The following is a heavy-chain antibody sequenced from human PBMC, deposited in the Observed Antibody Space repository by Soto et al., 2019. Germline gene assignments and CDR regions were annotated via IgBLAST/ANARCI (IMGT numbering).Heavy chain of an antibody. Sequence: QAQLVETGGGVVQPGGSLRLSCAGSGFTLNRFGMHWVRQAPGEGLEGLAVISSDGGDQYDAYSVKGRCTVSRDNSKGSLYFKLNSLRSDDTATYYCAKGGPPGHYDIRGPMWFAFWGQGALVIVSS. V-gene: IGHV3-30*18. J-gene: IGHJ4*02. CDR3: AKGGPPGHYDIRGPMWFAF. D-gene: IGHD3-9*01. CDR1: GFTLNRFG. CDR2: ISSDGGDQ.